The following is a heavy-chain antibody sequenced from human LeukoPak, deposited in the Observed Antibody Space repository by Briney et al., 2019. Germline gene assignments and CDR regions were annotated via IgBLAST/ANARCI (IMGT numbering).Heavy chain of an antibody. CDR1: GGSFSGYY. CDR3: ARDRVGATSYFDY. D-gene: IGHD1-26*01. Sequence: SETLSLTCAVYGGSFSGYYWSWIRQPAGKGLEWIGRIYTSGSTNYNPSLKSRVTMSVDTSKNQFSLKLSSVTAADTAVYYCARDRVGATSYFDYWGQGTLVTVSS. CDR2: IYTSGST. J-gene: IGHJ4*02. V-gene: IGHV4-4*07.